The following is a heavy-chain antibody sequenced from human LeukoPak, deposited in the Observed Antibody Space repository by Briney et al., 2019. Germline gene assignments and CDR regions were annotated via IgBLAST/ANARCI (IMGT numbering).Heavy chain of an antibody. CDR3: ARDRGYSYGDAFDI. J-gene: IGHJ3*02. CDR1: GFTFSDYY. Sequence: GGSLRLSCAASGFTFSDYYMSWIRQAPGKGLEWVSYISSSGSTIYYADSVKGRFTISRDNAKNSLYLQMNSLRAEDTAVFYCARDRGYSYGDAFDIWGRGTMVTVSS. CDR2: ISSSGSTI. D-gene: IGHD5-18*01. V-gene: IGHV3-11*01.